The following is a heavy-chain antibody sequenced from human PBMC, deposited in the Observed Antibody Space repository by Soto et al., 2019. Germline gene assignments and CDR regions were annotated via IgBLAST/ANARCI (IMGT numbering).Heavy chain of an antibody. CDR2: IYTSGST. CDR3: ARGLVGRRTYYSDY. CDR1: GGSISSYY. V-gene: IGHV4-4*07. D-gene: IGHD4-17*01. J-gene: IGHJ4*02. Sequence: PSETLSLTCTVSGGSISSYYWSWIRQPAGKGLEWIGRIYTSGSTNYNPSLKSRVTMSVDTSKNQFSLKLSSVTAADTAVYYCARGLVGRRTYYSDYWGQGTLVTVSS.